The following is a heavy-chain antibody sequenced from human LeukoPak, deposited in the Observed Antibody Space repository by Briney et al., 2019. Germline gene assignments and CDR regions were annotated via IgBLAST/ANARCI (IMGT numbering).Heavy chain of an antibody. J-gene: IGHJ4*02. CDR2: INPSVGST. V-gene: IGHV1-46*01. Sequence: ASVKVSCKASGYTFTSYYMHWVRQAPGQGLEWMGIINPSVGSTSYAQKFQGRVTMTRDMSTSTVYMELSSLRSEDTAVYYCARDGSTYYDFWSGYYQFDYWGQGTLVTVSS. CDR3: ARDGSTYYDFWSGYYQFDY. CDR1: GYTFTSYY. D-gene: IGHD3-3*01.